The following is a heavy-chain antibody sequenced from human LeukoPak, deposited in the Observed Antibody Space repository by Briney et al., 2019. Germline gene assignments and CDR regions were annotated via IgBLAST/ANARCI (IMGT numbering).Heavy chain of an antibody. V-gene: IGHV3-21*01. CDR3: ARGTRPDSSGYTYYYYGMDV. Sequence: NPGGSLRLSCAASGFTFSSYTMNWVRQAPGKGLEWVASISSSSTYIYHADSVKGRFTISRDNAKNSLFLQMNSLRAEDTAVYYCARGTRPDSSGYTYYYYGMDVWGQGTTVTVSS. D-gene: IGHD3-22*01. J-gene: IGHJ6*02. CDR1: GFTFSSYT. CDR2: ISSSSTYI.